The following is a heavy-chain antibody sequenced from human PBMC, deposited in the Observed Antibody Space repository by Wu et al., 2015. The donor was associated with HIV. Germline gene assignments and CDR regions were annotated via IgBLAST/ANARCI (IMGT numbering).Heavy chain of an antibody. CDR1: GYTFTGYY. D-gene: IGHD1-1*01. Sequence: QVHLVQSGAEVKRPGASVKVSCKASGYTFTGYYMHWVRQAPGQGLEWMGWINPNSGGTNYAQKFQGRVAMTRDTSISTAYMELSRLRSGDTAVYYCATLPLPPYKPLDYWARNAGHRLL. V-gene: IGHV1-2*02. CDR3: ATLPLPPYKPLDY. CDR2: INPNSGGT. J-gene: IGHJ4*01.